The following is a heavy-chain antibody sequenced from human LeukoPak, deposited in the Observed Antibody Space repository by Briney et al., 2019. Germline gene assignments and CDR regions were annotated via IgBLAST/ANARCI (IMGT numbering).Heavy chain of an antibody. D-gene: IGHD6-13*01. J-gene: IGHJ4*02. CDR2: IYYSGSL. V-gene: IGHV4-39*01. Sequence: PSETLSLTCTVSGGSIRSISYHWDWIRQPPGKGPEWIGSIYYSGSLYYNPSLKSRATISIDTAKNQFSLKMTSVTAADTAVYYCARHNGYTSSWYGYFFDHWGQGILASVSS. CDR1: GGSIRSISYH. CDR3: ARHNGYTSSWYGYFFDH.